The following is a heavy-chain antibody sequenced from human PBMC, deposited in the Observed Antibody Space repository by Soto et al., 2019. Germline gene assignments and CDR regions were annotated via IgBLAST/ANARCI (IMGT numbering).Heavy chain of an antibody. CDR2: ISYDGSNK. J-gene: IGHJ4*02. CDR3: ARGSWELPAHYYFDY. V-gene: IGHV3-30-3*01. CDR1: GFTFRNYA. D-gene: IGHD1-26*01. Sequence: GGSLRLSCAASGFTFRNYAMHRVRQAPGKGLEWVAVISYDGSNKYYADSVKGRFTISRDNSKNTLYLQMNSLRAEDTAVYYCARGSWELPAHYYFDYWGQGILVTVSS.